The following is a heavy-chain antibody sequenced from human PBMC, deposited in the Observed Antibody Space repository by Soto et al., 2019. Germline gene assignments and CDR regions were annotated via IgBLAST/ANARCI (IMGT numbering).Heavy chain of an antibody. CDR3: ARDKASATVTIFDY. CDR2: IIPIFGTA. V-gene: IGHV1-69*01. CDR1: GGTFSSYA. Sequence: VSCKASGGTFSSYAISWVRQAPGQGLEWMGGIIPIFGTANYAQKFQGRVTITADESTSTAYMELSSLRSEDTAVYYCARDKASATVTIFDYWGQGTLVTVSS. D-gene: IGHD4-17*01. J-gene: IGHJ4*02.